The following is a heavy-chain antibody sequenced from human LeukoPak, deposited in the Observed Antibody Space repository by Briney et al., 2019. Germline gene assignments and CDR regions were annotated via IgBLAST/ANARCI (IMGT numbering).Heavy chain of an antibody. V-gene: IGHV3-7*01. CDR3: ARDLNSGSYPFDY. J-gene: IGHJ4*02. Sequence: SGGSLRLSCAASGFTFSIYWMSWVRQAPGKGLEWVANIKQDGSEKYYVDSVKGRFTISRGNAKNSLYLQMNSLRAEDTAVYYCARDLNSGSYPFDYWGQGTLVTVSS. CDR1: GFTFSIYW. D-gene: IGHD1-26*01. CDR2: IKQDGSEK.